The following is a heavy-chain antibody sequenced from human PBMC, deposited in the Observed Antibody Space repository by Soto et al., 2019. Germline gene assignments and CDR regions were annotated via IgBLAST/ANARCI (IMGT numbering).Heavy chain of an antibody. CDR1: GFTFSSYS. D-gene: IGHD2-2*01. V-gene: IGHV3-21*01. J-gene: IGHJ6*03. CDR2: ISSSSSYI. CDR3: ARDLGYCSSTSCYGGDYMDV. Sequence: GGSLRLSCAASGFTFSSYSMNWVRQAPGKGLEWVSSISSSSSYIYYADSVKGRFTISRDNAKNSLYLQMNSLRAEDTAVYYCARDLGYCSSTSCYGGDYMDVWGKGTTVTVSS.